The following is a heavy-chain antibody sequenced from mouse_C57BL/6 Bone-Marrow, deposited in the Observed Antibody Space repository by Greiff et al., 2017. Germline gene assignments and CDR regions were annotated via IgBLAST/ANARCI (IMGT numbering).Heavy chain of an antibody. Sequence: EVKVVESGGDLVKPGGSLKLSCAASGFTFSSYGMSWVRQTPDKRLEWVATISSGGSYTYYPDSVKGRFTISRDNAKNTLYLQMSSLKSEDTAMYYCARERLDYDYAWFAYWGQGTLVTVSA. J-gene: IGHJ3*01. D-gene: IGHD2-4*01. V-gene: IGHV5-6*01. CDR3: ARERLDYDYAWFAY. CDR1: GFTFSSYG. CDR2: ISSGGSYT.